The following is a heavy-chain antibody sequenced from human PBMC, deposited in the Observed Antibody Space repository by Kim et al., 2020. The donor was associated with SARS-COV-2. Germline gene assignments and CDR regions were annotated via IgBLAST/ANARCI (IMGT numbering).Heavy chain of an antibody. Sequence: GGSLRLSCAASGFTFSSYEMNWVRQAPGKGLEWVSYISSSGSTIYYADSVKGRFTISRDNAKNSLYLQMNSLRAEDTAVYYCARDGGGMYYFDYWGQGTLVTVSS. CDR1: GFTFSSYE. D-gene: IGHD3-16*01. CDR3: ARDGGGMYYFDY. CDR2: ISSSGSTI. J-gene: IGHJ4*02. V-gene: IGHV3-48*03.